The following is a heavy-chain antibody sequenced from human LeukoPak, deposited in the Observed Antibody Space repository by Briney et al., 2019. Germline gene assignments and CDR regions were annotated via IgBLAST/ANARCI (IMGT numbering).Heavy chain of an antibody. CDR2: IYPGDSDT. CDR1: GYSFTSYW. V-gene: IGHV5-51*01. J-gene: IGHJ4*02. D-gene: IGHD3-22*01. Sequence: RGESLKISCKGSGYSFTSYWIGWVRPLPGKGLEWMGIIYPGDSDTRYSPSFQGQVTISADKSISTAYLQRSSLKASDTAMYYCARQSTSYDSSGYYYNYWGQGTLVTVSS. CDR3: ARQSTSYDSSGYYYNY.